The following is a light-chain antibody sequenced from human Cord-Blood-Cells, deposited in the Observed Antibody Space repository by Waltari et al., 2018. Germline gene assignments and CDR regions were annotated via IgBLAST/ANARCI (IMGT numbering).Light chain of an antibody. CDR1: SSDVGGYNY. J-gene: IGLJ1*01. Sequence: QSALTQPRAVSGSPGQSVPISCSGTSSDVGGYNYVYWYQQHPCKAPKLMIYDVSKRPSGVPDRFSGSKSGNTASLTISGLQAEDEADYYCCSYAGSYTYVFGTGTKVTVL. V-gene: IGLV2-11*01. CDR3: CSYAGSYTYV. CDR2: DVS.